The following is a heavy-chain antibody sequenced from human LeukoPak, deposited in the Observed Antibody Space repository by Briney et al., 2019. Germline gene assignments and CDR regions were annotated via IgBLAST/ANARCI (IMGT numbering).Heavy chain of an antibody. CDR2: IYTSGST. J-gene: IGHJ6*03. V-gene: IGHV4-4*07. D-gene: IGHD6-13*01. CDR3: AARYSSSWYKLIPYYYYYYMDV. Sequence: SETLSLTCTVSGGSISSYYWSWIRQPAGKGLEWIGRIYTSGSTNYNPSFKSRVTMSVDTSKKQFSLKLSSVTAADTAVYYCAARYSSSWYKLIPYYYYYYMDVWGKGTTVTVSS. CDR1: GGSISSYY.